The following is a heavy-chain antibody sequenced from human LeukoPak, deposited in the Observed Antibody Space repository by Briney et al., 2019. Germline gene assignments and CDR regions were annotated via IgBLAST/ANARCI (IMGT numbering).Heavy chain of an antibody. D-gene: IGHD2-2*01. V-gene: IGHV4-39*01. Sequence: SETLSLTCTVSGGSISSSSYYWGWIRQPPGKGLEWIGSIYYSGSTYYNPSLKSRVTISVDTSKNQFSLKLSSVTAADTAVYYCARAGYCSSTGCYHFDYWGQGALVTVSS. CDR1: GGSISSSSYY. J-gene: IGHJ4*02. CDR3: ARAGYCSSTGCYHFDY. CDR2: IYYSGST.